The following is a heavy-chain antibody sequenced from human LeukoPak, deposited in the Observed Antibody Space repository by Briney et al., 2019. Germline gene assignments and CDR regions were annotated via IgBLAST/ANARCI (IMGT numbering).Heavy chain of an antibody. CDR1: GFTFSSYW. CDR3: ARDSVEWYIFDY. J-gene: IGHJ4*02. Sequence: GGSLRLSCAASGFTFSSYWMHWVRQAPGKGPVWVARTNRDGSSTAYTDSVKGRFTISKDNAKNTLYLLMNSLRAEDTAVYYCARDSVEWYIFDYWGQGTLVTVSS. D-gene: IGHD3-3*01. V-gene: IGHV3-74*01. CDR2: TNRDGSST.